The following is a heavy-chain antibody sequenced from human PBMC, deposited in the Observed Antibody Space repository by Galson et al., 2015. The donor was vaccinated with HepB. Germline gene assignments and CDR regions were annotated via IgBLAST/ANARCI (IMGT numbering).Heavy chain of an antibody. D-gene: IGHD5/OR15-5a*01. CDR2: INAGNGNT. CDR1: GYTFTTYA. J-gene: IGHJ5*02. V-gene: IGHV1-3*01. CDR3: ARHVSVNWFDP. Sequence: SVKVSCKASGYTFTTYAMHWVRQAPRQRLEWMGWINAGNGNTKYSQKFQGRVTITRDTSASTAYLELTSLRSEDTAVYYCARHVSVNWFDPWGQGTLVTVSS.